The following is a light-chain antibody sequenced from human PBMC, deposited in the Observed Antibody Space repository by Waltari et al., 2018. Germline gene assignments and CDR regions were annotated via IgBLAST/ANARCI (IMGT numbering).Light chain of an antibody. CDR2: WAS. V-gene: IGKV4-1*01. Sequence: DIVMTQSPDSLAVSLGERATINCKSSQSVFYSSNNENYLAWYQQKPGQPPKLLIYWASTRQSGVPDRFSGSGSGTDFTLTISSLQAEDVAVYFCQQYYTTPLTFGGGTMVEIK. J-gene: IGKJ4*01. CDR3: QQYYTTPLT. CDR1: QSVFYSSNNENY.